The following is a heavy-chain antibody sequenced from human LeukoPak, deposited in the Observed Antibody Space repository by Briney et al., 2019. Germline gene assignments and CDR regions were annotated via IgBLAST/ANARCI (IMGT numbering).Heavy chain of an antibody. D-gene: IGHD3-22*01. V-gene: IGHV4-30-4*01. CDR3: ARGDGSSGYGAFDI. J-gene: IGHJ3*02. CDR2: IYYSGST. Sequence: SETLSLTCTVSGGSISSGDYYGSWIRQPPGKGLEWIGYIYYSGSTYYNPSLKSRVTISVDTSKNQFSLKLSSVTAADTAVHYCARGDGSSGYGAFDIWGQGTMVTVSS. CDR1: GGSISSGDYY.